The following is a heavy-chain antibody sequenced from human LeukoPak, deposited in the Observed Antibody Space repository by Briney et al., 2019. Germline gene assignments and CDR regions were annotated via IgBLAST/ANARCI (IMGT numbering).Heavy chain of an antibody. CDR2: IYYSGST. CDR3: ASRYDSSGYLYNWFDP. D-gene: IGHD3-22*01. J-gene: IGHJ5*02. V-gene: IGHV4-39*01. Sequence: SETLSLTCTVSGGSISSSSYYWGWIRQPPGKGLEWIGSIYYSGSTYYNPSLKSRVTISVDTSKNQFSLKLSSVTAADTAVYYCASRYDSSGYLYNWFDPWGQGTLVTVSS. CDR1: GGSISSSSYY.